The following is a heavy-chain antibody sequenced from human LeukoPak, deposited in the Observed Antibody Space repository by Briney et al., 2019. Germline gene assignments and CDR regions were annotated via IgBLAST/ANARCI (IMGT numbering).Heavy chain of an antibody. CDR3: ATDPKRGFSYGWGAFDI. D-gene: IGHD5-18*01. V-gene: IGHV3-30*02. Sequence: GGSLRLSCAATGFTFSSYGMHWVRQAPGKGLEWVAVIWYDGSNKYYADSVKGRFIISRDNSKNTLYLQMNSLRTEDTALYYCATDPKRGFSYGWGAFDIWGQGTMVTVSS. J-gene: IGHJ3*02. CDR2: IWYDGSNK. CDR1: GFTFSSYG.